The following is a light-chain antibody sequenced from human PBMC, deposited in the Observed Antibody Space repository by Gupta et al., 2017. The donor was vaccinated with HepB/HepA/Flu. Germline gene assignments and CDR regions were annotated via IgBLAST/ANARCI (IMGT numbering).Light chain of an antibody. CDR3: SAWASSLSAWV. J-gene: IGLJ3*02. Sequence: QAGLTQPPSVCKGLRQTATPTCTGNKNNVGKQGAAWLPQLQGQPPKHLSHMSNARPSGISEGFSASRSGDKASLTITGLQAEDEADYYCSAWASSLSAWVFGGGTKFTVL. CDR2: MSN. V-gene: IGLV10-54*04. CDR1: KNNVGKQG.